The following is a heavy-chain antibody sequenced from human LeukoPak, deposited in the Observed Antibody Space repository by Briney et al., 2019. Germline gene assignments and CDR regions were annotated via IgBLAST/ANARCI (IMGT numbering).Heavy chain of an antibody. D-gene: IGHD3-10*01. CDR2: IKQDASEK. CDR3: ASYYYGSGTSLGY. V-gene: IGHV3-7*01. CDR1: GLTFSEYW. Sequence: GGSLRPSCVVSGLTFSEYWVTWVRQAPGKGLEWVANIKQDASEKHYVESVKGRFAISRDNAKNSLYLQMNSLRVEDTAVYYCASYYYGSGTSLGYWGQGTLVTVSS. J-gene: IGHJ4*02.